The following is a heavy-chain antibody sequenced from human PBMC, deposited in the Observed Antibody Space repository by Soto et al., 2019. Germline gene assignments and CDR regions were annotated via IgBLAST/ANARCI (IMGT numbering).Heavy chain of an antibody. CDR1: GFTFSSYA. CDR2: ISGSGGST. V-gene: IGHV3-23*01. Sequence: PGGSLRLSCAASGFTFSSYAMSWVRQAPGKGLEWVSAISGSGGSTYYADSVKGRFTISRDNSKNTLYLQMNSLRAEDTAVYYCAKGRPYYDFWSGYPPRGDFDYWGQGTLVTVSS. J-gene: IGHJ4*02. CDR3: AKGRPYYDFWSGYPPRGDFDY. D-gene: IGHD3-3*01.